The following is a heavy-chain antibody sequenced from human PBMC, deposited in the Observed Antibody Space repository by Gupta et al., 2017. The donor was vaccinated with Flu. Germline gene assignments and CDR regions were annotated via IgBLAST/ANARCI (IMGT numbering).Heavy chain of an antibody. Sequence: GWINTNTGNPTYAQGFTGRFVFSLDTSVSTAYLQISSLKAEDTAVYYCVRGPDGDFGDYIAYWGQGTLVTVSS. CDR2: INTNTGNP. CDR3: VRGPDGDFGDYIAY. D-gene: IGHD4-17*01. V-gene: IGHV7-4-1*02. J-gene: IGHJ4*02.